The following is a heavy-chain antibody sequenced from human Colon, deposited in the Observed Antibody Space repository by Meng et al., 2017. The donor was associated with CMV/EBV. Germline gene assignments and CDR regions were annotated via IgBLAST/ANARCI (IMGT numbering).Heavy chain of an antibody. CDR2: IKADGSET. CDR1: RFSFSDFW. J-gene: IGHJ4*03. V-gene: IGHV3-7*04. D-gene: IGHD3-16*01. CDR3: VRGHYDGA. Sequence: GGSLRLSCTVSRFSFSDFWMNWVRQAPGKGLEWVANIKADGSETYYADSVKGRFIISRDNAKNSLYLQMNSLRVEATAVYFCVRGHYDGAWGHGTLVTVSS.